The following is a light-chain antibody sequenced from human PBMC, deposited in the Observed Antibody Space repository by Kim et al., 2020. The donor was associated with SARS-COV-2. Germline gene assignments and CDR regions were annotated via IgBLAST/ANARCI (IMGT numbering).Light chain of an antibody. CDR3: QYYDSSRWT. Sequence: SPGERATLSCRASPSVSSTFLAWYQQQPGQAPRLLIFATSSRAIGIPNRFKGSGSGTDFTLTISRLEPEDFAMYYCQYYDSSRWTFGQGTKVDIK. V-gene: IGKV3-20*01. J-gene: IGKJ1*01. CDR1: PSVSSTF. CDR2: ATS.